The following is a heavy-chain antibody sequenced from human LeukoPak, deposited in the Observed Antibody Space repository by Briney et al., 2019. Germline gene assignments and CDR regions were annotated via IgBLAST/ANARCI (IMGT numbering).Heavy chain of an antibody. CDR3: AKDVAAAGRGSLGY. CDR2: ISGSGGST. CDR1: GFTFSSYA. Sequence: GGSLRLSCAASGFTFSSYAMSWVRQAPGKGLEWVSAISGSGGSTYYADSVKGRFTISRDNSKNTLYLQINSLRAEDTAVYYCAKDVAAAGRGSLGYWGQGTLVTVSS. D-gene: IGHD6-13*01. J-gene: IGHJ4*02. V-gene: IGHV3-23*01.